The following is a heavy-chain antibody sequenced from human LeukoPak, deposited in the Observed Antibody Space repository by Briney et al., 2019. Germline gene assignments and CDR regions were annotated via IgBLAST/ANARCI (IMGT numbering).Heavy chain of an antibody. J-gene: IGHJ4*02. CDR1: GYTFTGYY. D-gene: IGHD3-9*01. CDR3: ASGGYYYDILTGYLSGRDFYFDY. V-gene: IGHV1-2*02. Sequence: ASAKVSCKASGYTFTGYYMHWVRQAPGQGLEWMGWINPNSGGTNYAQKFQGRVTMTRDTSISTAYMELSRLRSDDTAVYYCASGGYYYDILTGYLSGRDFYFDYWGQRTLVTVSS. CDR2: INPNSGGT.